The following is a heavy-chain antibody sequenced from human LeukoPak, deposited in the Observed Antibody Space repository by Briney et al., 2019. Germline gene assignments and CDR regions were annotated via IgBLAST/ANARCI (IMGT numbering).Heavy chain of an antibody. CDR2: ISAYDGNT. Sequence: ASVKVSCKASGYTFTSYGISWVRQAPGQGLEWMGRISAYDGNTHYAQKVQGRVTMTTDTSTSTAYMELRSLRSDDTAVYYCARDAGSYYNPDYWGQGTLVTVSS. D-gene: IGHD3-10*01. J-gene: IGHJ4*02. CDR3: ARDAGSYYNPDY. CDR1: GYTFTSYG. V-gene: IGHV1-18*01.